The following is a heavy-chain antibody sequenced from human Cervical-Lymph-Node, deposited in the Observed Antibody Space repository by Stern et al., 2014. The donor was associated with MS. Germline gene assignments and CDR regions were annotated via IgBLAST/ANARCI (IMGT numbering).Heavy chain of an antibody. J-gene: IGHJ4*02. CDR3: ARDYGDYPFDY. Sequence: VQLGESGAGVIQPGESLEISCKGSGYSFTANWIAWVRQMPGKGLEWMGCITPGGSDTISSPSFQGHVPISADKTISTAYLQWSSLKASDTAMYYCARDYGDYPFDYWGQGTLVTVSS. V-gene: IGHV5-51*01. CDR1: GYSFTANW. CDR2: ITPGGSDT. D-gene: IGHD4-17*01.